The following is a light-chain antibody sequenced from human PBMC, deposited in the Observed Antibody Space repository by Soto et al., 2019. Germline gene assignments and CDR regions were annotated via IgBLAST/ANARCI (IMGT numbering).Light chain of an antibody. CDR3: MQALQTPKT. CDR2: LGS. CDR1: QSLLHSNGYNY. J-gene: IGKJ1*01. V-gene: IGKV2-28*01. Sequence: DIVMTQSPLSLPVTPGEPASISCRSSQSLLHSNGYNYLDWYLQKPGQSPQLMIYLGSNRASRVPDRFSGSRSGTDFTLKISRVEAEDVGVYYCMQALQTPKTFGQGTKVEIK.